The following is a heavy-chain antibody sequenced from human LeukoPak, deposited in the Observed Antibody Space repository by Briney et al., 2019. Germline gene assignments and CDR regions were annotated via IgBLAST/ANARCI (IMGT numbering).Heavy chain of an antibody. CDR2: IYYSGST. CDR1: GGSISSYC. CDR3: ARGASGWYGIESQDY. Sequence: PSETLSLTCTVSGGSISSYCWSWIRQPPGKGLEWIGYIYYSGSTNYNPSLKSRVTISVDTSKNQFSLKLSSVTAADTAVYYCARGASGWYGIESQDYWGQGTLVTVSS. D-gene: IGHD6-19*01. J-gene: IGHJ4*02. V-gene: IGHV4-59*01.